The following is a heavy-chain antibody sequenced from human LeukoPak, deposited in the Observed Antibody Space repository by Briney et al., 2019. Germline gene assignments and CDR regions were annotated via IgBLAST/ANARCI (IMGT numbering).Heavy chain of an antibody. CDR1: GYTFTSYG. Sequence: GASVKVSCKASGYTFTSYGISWVRQAPGQGLEWMGWISAYNGNTNYAQKLQGRVTMTTDTPTSTAYMELRSLRSDDTAVYYCGITRYAGFGDHANWFDPWGQGTLVTVSS. D-gene: IGHD3-10*01. V-gene: IGHV1-18*04. J-gene: IGHJ5*02. CDR2: ISAYNGNT. CDR3: GITRYAGFGDHANWFDP.